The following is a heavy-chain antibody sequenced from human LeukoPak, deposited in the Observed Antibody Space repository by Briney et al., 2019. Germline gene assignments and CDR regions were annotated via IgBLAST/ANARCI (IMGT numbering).Heavy chain of an antibody. D-gene: IGHD3-16*02. CDR3: ASTHSGRRYDY. V-gene: IGHV1-2*02. CDR1: GYTFTVYY. CDR2: INPNSGGE. Sequence: ASVSVSCKASGYTFTVYYMQGVTHARGQGREWMVWINPNSGGENYAQKCQVRVTMMRDTSISIAYMELSRLRCDDTAVYYCASTHSGRRYDYWGQGPLVTVS. J-gene: IGHJ4*02.